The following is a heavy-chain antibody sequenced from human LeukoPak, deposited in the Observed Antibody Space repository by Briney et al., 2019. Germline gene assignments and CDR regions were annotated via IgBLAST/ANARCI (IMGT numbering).Heavy chain of an antibody. CDR2: ISSSGSTI. CDR3: ARALLPVRFLGYYGMDV. V-gene: IGHV3-48*03. Sequence: GGSLGVSCEACGFSFSSYEMNWVRQAPGKGLEWVSYISSSGSTIYYADSVKGRFTISRDNAKNSLYLQMNSLRAEDTAVFYCARALLPVRFLGYYGMDVWGQGTTVTASS. J-gene: IGHJ6*02. D-gene: IGHD3-3*01. CDR1: GFSFSSYE.